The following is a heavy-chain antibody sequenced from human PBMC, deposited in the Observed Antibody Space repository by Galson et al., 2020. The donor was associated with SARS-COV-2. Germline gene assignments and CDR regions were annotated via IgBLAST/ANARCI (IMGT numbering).Heavy chain of an antibody. CDR3: ATGPQSHGDPANWFDP. J-gene: IGHJ5*02. Sequence: ASVKVSCQVSGYTLTELSMHWVRQAPGKGLEWMGGFDPEDGETIYAQKFQGRVTMTEDTSTDTAYMELSSLRSEDTAVYYCATGPQSHGDPANWFDPWGQGTLVTVSS. V-gene: IGHV1-24*01. D-gene: IGHD4-17*01. CDR2: FDPEDGET. CDR1: GYTLTELS.